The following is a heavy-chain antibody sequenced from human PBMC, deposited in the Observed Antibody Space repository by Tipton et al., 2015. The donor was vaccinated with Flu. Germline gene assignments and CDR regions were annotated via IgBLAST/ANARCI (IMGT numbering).Heavy chain of an antibody. J-gene: IGHJ4*02. CDR3: ARSAAAGSDFDY. CDR1: GDTVSSNRAS. Sequence: GLVKPSQTLSLTCVISGDTVSSNRASWNWNRQSPSRGLEWLGRTYYRSKWYNEYAVSVRSRITINPDTSKNQFSLQLNSVTPEDTAVYFCARSAAAGSDFDYWGQGTLVTVSS. V-gene: IGHV6-1*01. CDR2: TYYRSKWYN. D-gene: IGHD6-13*01.